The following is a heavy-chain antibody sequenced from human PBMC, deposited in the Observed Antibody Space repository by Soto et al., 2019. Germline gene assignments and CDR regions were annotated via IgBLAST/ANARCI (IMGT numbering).Heavy chain of an antibody. Sequence: GASVKVSCKASGYTFTSYGISWVRQAPGQGLEWMGWISAYNGNTNYAQKLQGRVTMTTDTSTSTAYMELRSLRSDDTAVYYCAKSYDYGDYEPPIDYWGKGTLVTVSS. J-gene: IGHJ4*02. CDR3: AKSYDYGDYEPPIDY. CDR1: GYTFTSYG. CDR2: ISAYNGNT. D-gene: IGHD4-17*01. V-gene: IGHV1-18*01.